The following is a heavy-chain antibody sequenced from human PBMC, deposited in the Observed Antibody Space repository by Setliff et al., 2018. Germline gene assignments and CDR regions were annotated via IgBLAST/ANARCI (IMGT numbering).Heavy chain of an antibody. CDR3: ARAPLESGYNYGQGHYFDY. CDR2: INPSGGYA. Sequence: ASVKVSCKASGYTFTTYYMHWVRQAPGQGLEWMGIINPSGGYANYAQKFQGRVTMTRDTSTSTVSMEMSSLRSEDTAVYYCARAPLESGYNYGQGHYFDYWGQGTLVTVSS. V-gene: IGHV1-46*01. J-gene: IGHJ4*02. CDR1: GYTFTTYY. D-gene: IGHD5-18*01.